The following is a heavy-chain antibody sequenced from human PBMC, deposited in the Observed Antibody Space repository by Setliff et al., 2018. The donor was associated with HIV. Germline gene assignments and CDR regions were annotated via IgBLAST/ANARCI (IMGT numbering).Heavy chain of an antibody. CDR3: ARGQGRFSFGAQLGYYFDY. CDR2: GHTTGST. D-gene: IGHD5-18*01. CDR1: GGSISGYY. V-gene: IGHV4-59*01. Sequence: LSLTCTVSGGSISGYYWSWIRQPPGKGLEWIGLGHTTGSTNYNPSLKSRVTISVDTSKNQFSLKLSSVTAADTAVYYCARGQGRFSFGAQLGYYFDYWGQGTLVTVSS. J-gene: IGHJ4*02.